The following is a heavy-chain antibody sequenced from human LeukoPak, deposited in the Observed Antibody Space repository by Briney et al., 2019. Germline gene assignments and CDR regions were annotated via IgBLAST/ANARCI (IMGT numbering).Heavy chain of an antibody. CDR2: ISGSGGNT. D-gene: IGHD6-19*01. CDR1: GFTFSSYW. V-gene: IGHV3-23*01. CDR3: AKSNIAVAGLVDY. Sequence: GGSLRLSCAASGFTFSSYWMSWVRQAPGQGLERVSPISGSGGNTYYADSVKGRFTISRDNSKNTLYLQMNSLRAEDTAVYYCAKSNIAVAGLVDYWGQGTLVTVSS. J-gene: IGHJ4*02.